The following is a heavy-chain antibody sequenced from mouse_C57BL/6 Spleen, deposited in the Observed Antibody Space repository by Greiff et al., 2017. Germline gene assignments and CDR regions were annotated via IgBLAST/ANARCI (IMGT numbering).Heavy chain of an antibody. CDR2: IYPSDSET. V-gene: IGHV1-61*01. CDR3: ARCCYYGSSSYAMDY. CDR1: GYTFTSYW. J-gene: IGHJ4*01. D-gene: IGHD1-1*01. Sequence: QVQLQQPGAELVRPGSSVKLSCKASGYTFTSYWMDWVKQRPGQGLEWIGNIYPSDSETHYNQKFKDKATLTVDKSSSTAYMQLSSLTSEDSAVXYCARCCYYGSSSYAMDYWGQGTSVTVSS.